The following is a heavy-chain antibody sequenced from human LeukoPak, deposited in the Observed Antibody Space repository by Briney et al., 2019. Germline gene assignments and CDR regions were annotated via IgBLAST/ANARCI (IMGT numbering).Heavy chain of an antibody. D-gene: IGHD6-13*01. CDR2: IHYSGST. J-gene: IGHJ3*02. CDR3: ARGPYSSSWSYGAFDI. V-gene: IGHV4-59*12. Sequence: SETLSLTCTVSGGSISSYYWSWIRQPPGKGLEWIGYIHYSGSTHYNPSLKSRVTISVDTSKNQFSLKLSSVTAADTAVYHCARGPYSSSWSYGAFDIWGQGTMVTVSS. CDR1: GGSISSYY.